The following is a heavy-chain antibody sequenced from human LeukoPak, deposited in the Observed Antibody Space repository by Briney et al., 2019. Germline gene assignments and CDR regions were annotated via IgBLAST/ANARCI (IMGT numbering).Heavy chain of an antibody. CDR1: GGSFSGYY. V-gene: IGHV4-34*01. CDR3: ARGGYYFDY. CDR2: INHSGST. J-gene: IGHJ4*02. Sequence: SETLSLTCAVYGGSFSGYYWSWIRQPPGKGLEWIGEINHSGSTNYNPSLKSRVTISVDTSKNQFSLKLSSVTAADTAVYYCARGGYYFDYWGQGTLVTVSS. D-gene: IGHD5-12*01.